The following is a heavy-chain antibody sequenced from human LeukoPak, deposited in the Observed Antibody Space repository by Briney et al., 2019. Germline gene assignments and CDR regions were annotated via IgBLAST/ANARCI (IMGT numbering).Heavy chain of an antibody. Sequence: ASVKVSCKASGYTFTGYYMHWVRQAPGQGLEWMGWINPNSGGTNYAQKFQGRVTMTRDTSISTAYMELSRLRSDDTAVYYCARVWSGIAARHYMDVWGKGTTVTVSS. CDR3: ARVWSGIAARHYMDV. CDR2: INPNSGGT. J-gene: IGHJ6*03. CDR1: GYTFTGYY. D-gene: IGHD6-6*01. V-gene: IGHV1-2*02.